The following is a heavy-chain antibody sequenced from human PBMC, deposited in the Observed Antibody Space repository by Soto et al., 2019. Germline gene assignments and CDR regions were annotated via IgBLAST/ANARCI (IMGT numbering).Heavy chain of an antibody. J-gene: IGHJ6*02. CDR2: IYHSGST. Sequence: SETLSLTCAVSGGSISSGGYSWSWIRQPPGKGLEWIGYIYHSGSTYYNPSLKSRVTISVDRSKNQFSLKLSSVTAADTAVYYCARARPSYFVDVWGQGTTVTVSS. CDR3: ARARPSYFVDV. CDR1: GGSISSGGYS. D-gene: IGHD3-9*01. V-gene: IGHV4-30-2*01.